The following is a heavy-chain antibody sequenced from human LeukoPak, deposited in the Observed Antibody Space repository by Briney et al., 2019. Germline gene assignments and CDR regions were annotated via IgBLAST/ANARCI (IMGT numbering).Heavy chain of an antibody. J-gene: IGHJ4*02. CDR3: ARSLGTLAKPQDYFDY. Sequence: SETLSLTCAVSGGSISSGGYSWSWIRQPPGKGLEWIGYIYHSGSTYYNPSLKSRVTISVDRSKNQFSLKLSSVTAADTAVYYCARSLGTLAKPQDYFDYWGQGTLVTVSS. D-gene: IGHD1-1*01. V-gene: IGHV4-30-2*01. CDR1: GGSISSGGYS. CDR2: IYHSGST.